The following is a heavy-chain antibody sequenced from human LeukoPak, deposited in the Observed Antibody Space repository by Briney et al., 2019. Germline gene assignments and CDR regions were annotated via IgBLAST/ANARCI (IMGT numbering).Heavy chain of an antibody. CDR3: ATTRVDSSSIDY. D-gene: IGHD6-6*01. J-gene: IGHJ4*02. CDR1: GYTFSSYD. V-gene: IGHV1-8*03. Sequence: ASVKVSCKASGYTFSSYDINWVRQATGQGLECMGWMNPNSGNTGYAQKLQGRVTFTRDTSISTAYMELSSLRSEDTAVYYCATTRVDSSSIDYWGQGTLVTVSS. CDR2: MNPNSGNT.